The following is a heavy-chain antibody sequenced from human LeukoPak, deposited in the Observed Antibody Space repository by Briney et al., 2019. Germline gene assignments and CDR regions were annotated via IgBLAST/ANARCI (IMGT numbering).Heavy chain of an antibody. V-gene: IGHV4-34*01. J-gene: IGHJ4*02. CDR1: GGSFSGYY. D-gene: IGHD6-19*01. Sequence: SETLSLTCAVYGGSFSGYYWSWIRQPPGKGLGWIGEINHSGSTNYNPSLESRVTISVDTSKNQFSLKLSSVTAADTAVYYCARGRYSSGWFVYWGQGTLVTVSS. CDR2: INHSGST. CDR3: ARGRYSSGWFVY.